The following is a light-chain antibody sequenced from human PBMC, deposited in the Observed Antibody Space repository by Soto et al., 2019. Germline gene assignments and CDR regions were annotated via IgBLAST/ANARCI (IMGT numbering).Light chain of an antibody. CDR2: GAF. CDR1: QSVSSN. J-gene: IGKJ1*01. Sequence: EMVMTQSPATLSVSPGERATLSCRASQSVSSNLAWYQQKPGQAPRLLIYGAFTRATGIPARFSGSGSGTEFTLTISSRQSEDFAVYYCQQYNNWPPWTFGQGTKVEIK. V-gene: IGKV3-15*01. CDR3: QQYNNWPPWT.